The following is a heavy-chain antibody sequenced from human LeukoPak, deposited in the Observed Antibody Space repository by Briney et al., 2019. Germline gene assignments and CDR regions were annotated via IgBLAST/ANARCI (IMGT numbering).Heavy chain of an antibody. CDR1: GYTFTGYH. D-gene: IGHD5-24*01. CDR3: AREARDGYNTEYLQH. J-gene: IGHJ1*01. CDR2: INPYSGGT. Sequence: ASVKVSCKASGYTFTGYHIHWVRQAPGQGLEWVGWINPYSGGTQYAQKFQGRVTMTRDTSISTAYMELSRLTSDDTAVYYCAREARDGYNTEYLQHWGQGTLVTVSS. V-gene: IGHV1-2*02.